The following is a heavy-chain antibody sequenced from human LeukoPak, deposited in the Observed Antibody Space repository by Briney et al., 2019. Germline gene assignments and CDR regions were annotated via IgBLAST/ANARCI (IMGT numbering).Heavy chain of an antibody. CDR1: GGSISSSSYY. V-gene: IGHV4-39*01. CDR3: ARRDAGYFDWLLAGGGGDY. D-gene: IGHD3-9*01. CDR2: IYYSGST. Sequence: SETLSLTCTVSGGSISSSSYYWGWIRQPPGKGLEWIGGIYYSGSTYYNPSLKSRVTISVDTSKNQFSLKLSSVTAADTAVYYCARRDAGYFDWLLAGGGGDYWGQGTLVTVSS. J-gene: IGHJ4*02.